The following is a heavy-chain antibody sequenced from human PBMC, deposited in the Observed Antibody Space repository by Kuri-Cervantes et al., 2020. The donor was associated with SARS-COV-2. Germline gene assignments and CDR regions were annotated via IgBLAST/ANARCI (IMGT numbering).Heavy chain of an antibody. V-gene: IGHV3-23*01. J-gene: IGHJ4*02. CDR1: GFTFSTYA. CDR3: VKDSRVYYFDY. CDR2: ISGSGGST. D-gene: IGHD2/OR15-2a*01. Sequence: GGSLRLSCAASGFTFSTYAMTWVRQAPGKGLEWVSAISGSGGSTYYADSVQGRFTISRDNSKNTLYLQMNSLRAEDTAVYYCVKDSRVYYFDYWGQGTLVTRLL.